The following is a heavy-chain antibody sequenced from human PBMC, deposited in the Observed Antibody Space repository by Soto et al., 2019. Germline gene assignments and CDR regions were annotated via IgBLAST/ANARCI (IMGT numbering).Heavy chain of an antibody. CDR1: GYTFTSYG. J-gene: IGHJ5*02. CDR2: ISAYNGNT. V-gene: IGHV1-18*01. CDR3: ARQYYDFWSGYYPLRGEHWFAP. D-gene: IGHD3-3*01. Sequence: QVQLVQSGAEVKKPGASVKVSCKASGYTFTSYGISWVRQAPGQGLEWMGWISAYNGNTNYAQKLQGRVTMTTDTSTSTAYMELRSLRSDDPAVYYCARQYYDFWSGYYPLRGEHWFAPWGQGTLVTVSS.